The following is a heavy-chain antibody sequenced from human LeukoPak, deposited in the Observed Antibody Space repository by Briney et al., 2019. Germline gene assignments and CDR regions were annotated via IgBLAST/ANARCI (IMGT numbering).Heavy chain of an antibody. Sequence: GASVKVSCKASGYTFTGYYIHWVRQAPGQGLEWMGRINPNNGGTNYAQKFQGRVTMTRDMSMSTAYMELRSLRSDDTAVYYCARVGGYYYGMDVWGQGTTVTVSS. V-gene: IGHV1-2*06. CDR3: ARVGGYYYGMDV. J-gene: IGHJ6*02. CDR1: GYTFTGYY. CDR2: INPNNGGT.